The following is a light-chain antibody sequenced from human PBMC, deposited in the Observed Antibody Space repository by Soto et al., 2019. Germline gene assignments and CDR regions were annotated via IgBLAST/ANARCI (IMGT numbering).Light chain of an antibody. CDR1: QSISSW. V-gene: IGKV1-5*01. J-gene: IGKJ4*01. CDR2: DAS. Sequence: DIQMPPSHSTLSASVGACLPITCRASQSISSWLAWYQQNPGKAPKLLIYDASSLESGVPSRFSGSGSGTEFTLTISSLQPDDFATYYCQQYNSYSPTVGGGTKVDIK. CDR3: QQYNSYSPT.